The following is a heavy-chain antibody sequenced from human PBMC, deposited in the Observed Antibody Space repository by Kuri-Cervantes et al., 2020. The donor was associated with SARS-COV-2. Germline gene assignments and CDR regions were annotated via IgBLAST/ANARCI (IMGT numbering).Heavy chain of an antibody. V-gene: IGHV4-39*07. J-gene: IGHJ3*02. Sequence: SETLSLTCTVSGGSIINSSFYWGWIRQPPGKGLEWSGNMYYSGTAYYNPSLKSRVTISVDTSKNQFSLKLSSVTAADTAVYYCARHVAYYDILTAYYDAFDIWGQGTMVTVSS. CDR3: ARHVAYYDILTAYYDAFDI. D-gene: IGHD3-9*01. CDR1: GGSIINSSFY. CDR2: MYYSGTA.